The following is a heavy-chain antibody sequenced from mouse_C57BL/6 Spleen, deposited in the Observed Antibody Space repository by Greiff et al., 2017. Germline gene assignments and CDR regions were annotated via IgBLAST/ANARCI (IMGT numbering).Heavy chain of an antibody. Sequence: VHLVESGPELVKPGASVKISCKASGYAFSSSWMNWVKQRPGKGLEWIGRIYPGDGDTNYNGKFKGKATLTADKSSSTAYMQLSSLTSEDSAVYFCARSLLRYPRFDVWGTGTTVTVSS. V-gene: IGHV1-82*01. CDR2: IYPGDGDT. CDR3: ARSLLRYPRFDV. J-gene: IGHJ1*03. D-gene: IGHD1-1*01. CDR1: GYAFSSSW.